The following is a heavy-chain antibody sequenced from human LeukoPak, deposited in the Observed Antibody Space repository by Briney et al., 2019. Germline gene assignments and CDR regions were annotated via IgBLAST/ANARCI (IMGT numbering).Heavy chain of an antibody. D-gene: IGHD3-22*01. CDR3: ARGDSSGYYDGEDAFDI. CDR1: GYTFTSYY. Sequence: ASVKVSCKASGYTFTSYYMYWVRQAPGQGLEWMGIINPSGGGTSYAQKFLGRVTMTSDTSTSTVYMELSSLRSEDTAVYYCARGDSSGYYDGEDAFDIWGQGTMVTVSS. J-gene: IGHJ3*02. CDR2: INPSGGGT. V-gene: IGHV1-46*01.